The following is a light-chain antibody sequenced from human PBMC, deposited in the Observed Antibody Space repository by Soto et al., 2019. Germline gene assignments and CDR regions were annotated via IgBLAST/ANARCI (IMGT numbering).Light chain of an antibody. CDR3: MQGTHWPLT. V-gene: IGKV2-30*01. CDR2: KVS. Sequence: DVVMTQSPLFLPVTLGQPASISCRSSQSLVDSDGNIYLNWFHQRPGQSPSRLIYKVSNRDSGVPDRFSGSGSGTDFTLKISRVEAEDVGVYYCMQGTHWPLTFGPGTKVDIK. CDR1: QSLVDSDGNIY. J-gene: IGKJ3*01.